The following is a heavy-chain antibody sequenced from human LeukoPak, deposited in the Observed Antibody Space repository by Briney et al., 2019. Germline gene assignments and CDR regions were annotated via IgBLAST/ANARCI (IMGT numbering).Heavy chain of an antibody. CDR1: GDSVSSNSAA. CDR3: ARRRYYDYSGYFDY. D-gene: IGHD3-16*01. CDR2: TFYTSKWFN. V-gene: IGHV6-1*01. J-gene: IGHJ4*02. Sequence: SQTLSLTCAISGDSVSSNSAAWNWFRQSPSRGLECLGRTFYTSKWFNDYAVSVKSRITINPDTSKNQVSLHLNSVTPEDTAVYYCARRRYYDYSGYFDYWGQGTLVTVSS.